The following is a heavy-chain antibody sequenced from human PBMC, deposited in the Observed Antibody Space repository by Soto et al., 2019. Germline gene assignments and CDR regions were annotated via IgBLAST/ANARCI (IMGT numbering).Heavy chain of an antibody. J-gene: IGHJ4*02. CDR2: ISYDGSNK. V-gene: IGHV3-30*03. D-gene: IGHD2-15*01. CDR1: GFTFSSYG. Sequence: GGSLRLSCAASGFTFSSYGMHWVRQAPGKGLEWVAVISYDGSNKYYADSVKGRFTISRDNSKNTLYLQMNSLRAEDTAVYYCALYCSGGSCYSNFDYWGQGTLVTVSS. CDR3: ALYCSGGSCYSNFDY.